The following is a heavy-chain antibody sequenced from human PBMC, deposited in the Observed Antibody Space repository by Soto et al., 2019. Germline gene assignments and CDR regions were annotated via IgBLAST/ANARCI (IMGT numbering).Heavy chain of an antibody. CDR1: GGTFSSYA. CDR2: IIPIFGTA. Sequence: QVQLVQSGAEVKKPGSSVKVSCKASGGTFSSYAISWVRQAPGQGLEWMGGIIPIFGTANYAQKFQGRVTLTAEESTSTAYRAGSRVRSEATAVYSGAPNRGSYSGYFDYWGQGTLVTVSS. CDR3: APNRGSYSGYFDY. V-gene: IGHV1-69*12. D-gene: IGHD1-26*01. J-gene: IGHJ4*02.